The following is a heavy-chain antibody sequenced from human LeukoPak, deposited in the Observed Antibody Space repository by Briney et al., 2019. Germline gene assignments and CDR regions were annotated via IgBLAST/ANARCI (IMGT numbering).Heavy chain of an antibody. CDR2: IYYSGST. V-gene: IGHV4-59*01. J-gene: IGHJ3*02. CDR3: ARVDTSLVPDAFDI. Sequence: SETLSLTCTVSGGSISSYYWSWIRQPPGKGLEWIGFIYYSGSTNYNPSLKSRVSISADTSKNEFSLKLRSVTAADTAVYFCARVDTSLVPDAFDIWGQGSMVTVSS. CDR1: GGSISSYY. D-gene: IGHD5-18*01.